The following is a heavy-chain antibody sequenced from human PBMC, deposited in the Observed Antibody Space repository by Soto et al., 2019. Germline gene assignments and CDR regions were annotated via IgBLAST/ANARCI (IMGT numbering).Heavy chain of an antibody. CDR3: ASSSWYVATNYYYYGMDV. J-gene: IGHJ6*02. D-gene: IGHD6-13*01. Sequence: LSLTCAVYGGSSSGYYWSWIRQPPGKGLEWIGEINHSGSTNYNPSLKSRVTISVDTSKNQFSLKLSSVTAADTAVYYCASSSWYVATNYYYYGMDVWGQGTTVTVSS. CDR2: INHSGST. V-gene: IGHV4-34*01. CDR1: GGSSSGYY.